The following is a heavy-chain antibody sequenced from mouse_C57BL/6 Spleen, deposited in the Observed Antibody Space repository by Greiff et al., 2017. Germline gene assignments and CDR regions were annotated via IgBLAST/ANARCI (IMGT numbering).Heavy chain of an antibody. V-gene: IGHV1-18*01. J-gene: IGHJ4*01. CDR3: ARRATTVVADYYAMDY. Sequence: VQLQQSGPELVKPGASVKIPCKASGYTFTDYNMDWVKQSHGKSLEWIGDINPNNGGTIYNQKFKGKATLTVDKSSSTAYMELRSLTSEDTAVYYCARRATTVVADYYAMDYWGQGTSVTVSS. CDR1: GYTFTDYN. CDR2: INPNNGGT. D-gene: IGHD1-1*01.